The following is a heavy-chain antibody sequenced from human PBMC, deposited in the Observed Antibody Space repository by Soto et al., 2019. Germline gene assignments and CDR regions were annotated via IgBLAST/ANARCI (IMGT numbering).Heavy chain of an antibody. J-gene: IGHJ4*02. CDR1: GFTFSSFW. Sequence: PGGSLRLSCAASGFTFSSFWMDWVRQAPGKGLEWVANINPDGSEKHYVDSVKGRFTISRDNAKNSLYLQMRRLTDEDSALYYCSRSLDSWGQGTRVTVSS. CDR3: SRSLDS. CDR2: INPDGSEK. V-gene: IGHV3-7*01.